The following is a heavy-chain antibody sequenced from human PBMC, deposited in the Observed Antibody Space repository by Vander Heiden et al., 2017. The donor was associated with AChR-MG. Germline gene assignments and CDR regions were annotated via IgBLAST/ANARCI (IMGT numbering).Heavy chain of an antibody. CDR3: ATGYNFDY. Sequence: QVQLQQWGAGLLKPSETLSLTCAVYGGSFSGYYWSWIRQPPGKGLEWIGEINHSGSTNYNPSLKSRVTISVDTSKNQFSPKLSSVTAADTAVYYCATGYNFDYWGQGTLVTVSS. D-gene: IGHD4-4*01. CDR1: GGSFSGYY. V-gene: IGHV4-34*01. CDR2: INHSGST. J-gene: IGHJ4*02.